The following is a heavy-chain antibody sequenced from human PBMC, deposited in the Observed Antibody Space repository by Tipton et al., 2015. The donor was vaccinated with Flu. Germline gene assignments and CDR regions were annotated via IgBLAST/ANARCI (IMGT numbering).Heavy chain of an antibody. CDR1: GASLRSSSYY. D-gene: IGHD3-10*01. V-gene: IGHV4-39*07. Sequence: TLSLTCTVSGASLRSSSYYWGWIRQPQGKGLEWIGSIFHGGSTYYNPSLKSRVTISVDTSKNQFSLKLSSVTAADTAVYYCATYYYGSGTQSAFDYWGQGTLVTVSS. J-gene: IGHJ4*02. CDR2: IFHGGST. CDR3: ATYYYGSGTQSAFDY.